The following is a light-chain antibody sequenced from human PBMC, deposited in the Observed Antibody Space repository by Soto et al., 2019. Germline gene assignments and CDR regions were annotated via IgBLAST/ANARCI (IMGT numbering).Light chain of an antibody. CDR1: TSNIGAGYE. CDR3: QSYDNSLSGSGV. V-gene: IGLV1-40*01. Sequence: QSVLTQPHSVSGAPGQRVTISCTGSTSNIGAGYEVHWYQQLPGTAPKLLVSGHNIRPSGVPDRFSGFKSGASASLVITGLQAEDEADYYCQSYDNSLSGSGVFGGGTKVTV. J-gene: IGLJ3*02. CDR2: GHN.